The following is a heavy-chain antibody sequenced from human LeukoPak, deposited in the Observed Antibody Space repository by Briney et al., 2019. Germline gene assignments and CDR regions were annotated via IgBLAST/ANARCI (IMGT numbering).Heavy chain of an antibody. CDR1: GYTFTSYY. J-gene: IGHJ4*02. V-gene: IGHV1-46*01. Sequence: ASVKVSCKASGYTFTSYYMHWVRQAPGQGLEWMGIINPSGGSTSYAQKFQGRVTMTRDMSTSTDYMELSSLRSEDTAVYYCARLDRTRWHLHYWGQGTLVTVSS. CDR3: ARLDRTRWHLHY. D-gene: IGHD2-15*01. CDR2: INPSGGST.